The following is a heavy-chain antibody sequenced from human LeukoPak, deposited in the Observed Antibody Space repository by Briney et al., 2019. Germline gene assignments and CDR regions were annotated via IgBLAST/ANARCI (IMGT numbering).Heavy chain of an antibody. D-gene: IGHD5-12*01. Sequence: GRSLRLSCAASGFTFSSYAMHWVRQAPGKGLEWVAVISYDGSNKYYADSVKGRFTISRDNSKNTLYLQMNSLRAEDTAVYYCARDEGGYSGYDQLFDYWGQGTLVTVSS. CDR3: ARDEGGYSGYDQLFDY. CDR2: ISYDGSNK. J-gene: IGHJ4*02. V-gene: IGHV3-30-3*01. CDR1: GFTFSSYA.